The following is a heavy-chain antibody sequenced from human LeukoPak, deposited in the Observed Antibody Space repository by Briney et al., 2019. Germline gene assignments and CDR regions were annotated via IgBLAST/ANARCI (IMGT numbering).Heavy chain of an antibody. D-gene: IGHD4-17*01. Sequence: PGGSLRLSCAASGFTFSSYSMNWVRQAPGKGLEWVSSISSSSYIYYADSVKGRFTISRDNAKNTLYLHMNSLRAEDTAVYFCARGKSDAYGLEDYWGQGTLVTVSS. CDR3: ARGKSDAYGLEDY. J-gene: IGHJ4*02. CDR1: GFTFSSYS. CDR2: ISSSSYI. V-gene: IGHV3-21*01.